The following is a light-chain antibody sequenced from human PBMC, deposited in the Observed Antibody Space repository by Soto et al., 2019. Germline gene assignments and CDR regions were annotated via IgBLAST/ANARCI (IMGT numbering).Light chain of an antibody. Sequence: EIVMTQSPATLSVSPGERATLSCRASQSVSSNLAWYQQKPGQAPRLIIYGASTRATGIPARFSGSGSGTEFTLTISSLQSEDYAVYYCHQYNNWLTWTVGQGTKGDTK. V-gene: IGKV3-15*01. CDR1: QSVSSN. CDR2: GAS. J-gene: IGKJ1*01. CDR3: HQYNNWLTWT.